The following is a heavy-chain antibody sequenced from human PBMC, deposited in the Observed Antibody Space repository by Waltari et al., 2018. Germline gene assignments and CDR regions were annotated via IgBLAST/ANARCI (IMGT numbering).Heavy chain of an antibody. D-gene: IGHD3-22*01. J-gene: IGHJ3*02. CDR3: ARVTNYYDSSGYYPDAFDI. CDR1: GFTFSSYS. CDR2: ISSSSSYI. Sequence: EVQLVESGGGLVKPGGSLRLSCAASGFTFSSYSMNWVRQAPGKGLEWVSSISSSSSYIYYADSVKGRFTISRDNAKNSLYLQMNSLRADDTAVYYCARVTNYYDSSGYYPDAFDIWGQGTMVTVSS. V-gene: IGHV3-21*01.